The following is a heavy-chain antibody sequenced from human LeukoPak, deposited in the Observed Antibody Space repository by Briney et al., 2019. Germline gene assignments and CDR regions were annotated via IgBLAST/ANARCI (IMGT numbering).Heavy chain of an antibody. CDR2: IWYDGRNE. CDR3: ARDRFPRDYYYYYGMDV. D-gene: IGHD3-16*01. J-gene: IGHJ6*04. V-gene: IGHV3-33*01. CDR1: GLTFSSYG. Sequence: GRSLRLSCAASGLTFSSYGMHWVRQAPGKGLEWVAVIWYDGRNEYYADSVKGRFTISRDNSKDTLYLQMNSLRAEDTAVYYCARDRFPRDYYYYYGMDVWGKGTTVTVSS.